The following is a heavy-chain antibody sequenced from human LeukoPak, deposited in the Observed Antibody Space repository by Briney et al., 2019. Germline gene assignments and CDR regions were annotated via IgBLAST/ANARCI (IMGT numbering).Heavy chain of an antibody. V-gene: IGHV5-51*01. CDR1: GYSFTSYW. CDR3: ASTGGSGSYWDPFDP. J-gene: IGHJ5*02. CDR2: IYPGDSDT. Sequence: PGESLKISCKGSGYSFTSYWIGWVRQMPGKGLEWMGIIYPGDSDTRYSPSFQGQATISADKSISTAYLQWSSLKASDTAMYYCASTGGSGSYWDPFDPWGQGTLVTVSS. D-gene: IGHD3-10*01.